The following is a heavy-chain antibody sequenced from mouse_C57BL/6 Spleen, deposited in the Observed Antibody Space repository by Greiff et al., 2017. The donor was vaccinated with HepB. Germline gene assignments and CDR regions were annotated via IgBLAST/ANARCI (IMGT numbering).Heavy chain of an antibody. D-gene: IGHD2-4*01. J-gene: IGHJ1*03. Sequence: QVHVKQSGAELVRPGASVTLSCKASGYTFTDYEMHWVKQTPVHGLEWIGAIDPETGGTAYNQKFKGKAILTADKSSSTAYMELRSLTSEDSAVYYCTRGGYYDYPYWYFDVWGTGTTVTVSS. CDR2: IDPETGGT. CDR1: GYTFTDYE. CDR3: TRGGYYDYPYWYFDV. V-gene: IGHV1-15*01.